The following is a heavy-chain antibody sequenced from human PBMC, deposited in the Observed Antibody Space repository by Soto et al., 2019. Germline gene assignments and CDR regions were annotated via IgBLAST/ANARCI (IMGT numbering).Heavy chain of an antibody. J-gene: IGHJ4*02. D-gene: IGHD5-12*01. V-gene: IGHV1-18*04. CDR1: GYPFTGYY. CDR3: AKDRRGLRSAYFGSQYFDS. CDR2: ISPYSNDT. Sequence: DSVKGCFKASGYPFTGYYMHLVRQAPGQGLEWMGWISPYSNDTKYAQRFQGRVTMTTDTSTKTVYMDLRSLTSADTAVYYCAKDRRGLRSAYFGSQYFDSWGQGALVTVSS.